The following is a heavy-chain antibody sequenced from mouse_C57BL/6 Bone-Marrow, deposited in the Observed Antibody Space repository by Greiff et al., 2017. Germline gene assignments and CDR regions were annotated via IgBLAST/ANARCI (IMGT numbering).Heavy chain of an antibody. D-gene: IGHD1-1*01. V-gene: IGHV1-64*01. CDR3: AKRDFDYYDTFAY. Sequence: QVQLQQPGAELVKPGASVKLSCKASGYTFTSYWMHWVKQRPGQGLEWIGMIHPNSGSTNYNEKFKSKATLTVDKSSSTAYMQLSSLTSEDSAVYYCAKRDFDYYDTFAYWGQGTLVTVSA. CDR2: IHPNSGST. CDR1: GYTFTSYW. J-gene: IGHJ3*01.